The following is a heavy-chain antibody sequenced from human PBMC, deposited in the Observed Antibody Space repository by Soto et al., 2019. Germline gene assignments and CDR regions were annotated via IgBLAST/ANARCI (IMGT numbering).Heavy chain of an antibody. CDR3: ARDQVTTVSFPPENWFDP. V-gene: IGHV1-69*13. J-gene: IGHJ5*02. Sequence: SVKVSCKASGGTFSSYSISWVRHAPGQGLEWMGGIIPIFGTANYAQKFQGRVTITADESTSTAYMELSSLRSEDTAVYYCARDQVTTVSFPPENWFDPWGQGTLVTVSS. D-gene: IGHD4-17*01. CDR1: GGTFSSYS. CDR2: IIPIFGTA.